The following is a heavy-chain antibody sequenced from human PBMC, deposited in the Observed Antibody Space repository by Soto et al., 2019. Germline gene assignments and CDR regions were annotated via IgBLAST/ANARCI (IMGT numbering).Heavy chain of an antibody. V-gene: IGHV3-30-3*01. CDR2: VPHNGTTK. Sequence: QVQLVESGGGVVQPGRSLRLSCPASGSTLKNYPINWVRQAPGKGLGWVAVVPHNGTTKYYADSVKGRFTISRDNSKNTVYLQMNSLRVEDTAVYYCTRETWQQRLQGGFDSWGQGTLVTVSS. J-gene: IGHJ5*01. CDR1: GSTLKNYP. D-gene: IGHD6-19*01. CDR3: TRETWQQRLQGGFDS.